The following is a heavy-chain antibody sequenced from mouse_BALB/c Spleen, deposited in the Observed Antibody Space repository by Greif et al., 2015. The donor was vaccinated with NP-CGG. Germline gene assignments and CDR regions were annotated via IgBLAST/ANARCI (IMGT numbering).Heavy chain of an antibody. Sequence: DVMLVESGGGLVQPGGSRKLSCAASGFTFSSLGMHWVRQAPEKGLEWVAYISSGSSTIYYADTVKGRFTISRDNPKNTLFLQMTSLRSEDTAMYYCATVTTVVRGDYAMDYWGQGTSVTVSS. CDR1: GFTFSSLG. CDR3: ATVTTVVRGDYAMDY. CDR2: ISSGSSTI. V-gene: IGHV5-17*02. D-gene: IGHD1-1*01. J-gene: IGHJ4*01.